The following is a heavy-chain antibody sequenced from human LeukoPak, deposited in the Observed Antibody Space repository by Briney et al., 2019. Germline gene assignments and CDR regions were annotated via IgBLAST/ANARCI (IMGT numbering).Heavy chain of an antibody. D-gene: IGHD6-6*01. CDR2: INWNGGST. CDR1: GFTFSSYL. J-gene: IGHJ4*02. Sequence: PGGSLRLSCAASGFTFSSYLMSWVRQAPGKGLEWVSGINWNGGSTAYADSVKGRFTISRDNAKNSLYLQMDSLRAEDTAVYYCARIGYSSSSFDYWGQGTLVTVSS. V-gene: IGHV3-20*04. CDR3: ARIGYSSSSFDY.